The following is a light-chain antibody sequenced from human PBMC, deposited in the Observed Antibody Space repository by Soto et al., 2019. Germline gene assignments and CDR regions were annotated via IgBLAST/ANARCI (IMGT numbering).Light chain of an antibody. J-gene: IGLJ2*01. CDR3: CLYAGSCTWV. Sequence: QSALTPPRSVSGSPGQSVTISCTGTSRDVGGYNFVSWYQQHPGKAPKLMIYDVSKRPSGVPARFSGSKSGNTASLTISGLHSEDEADYYCCLYAGSCTWVFGGGTKLTVL. V-gene: IGLV2-11*01. CDR1: SRDVGGYNF. CDR2: DVS.